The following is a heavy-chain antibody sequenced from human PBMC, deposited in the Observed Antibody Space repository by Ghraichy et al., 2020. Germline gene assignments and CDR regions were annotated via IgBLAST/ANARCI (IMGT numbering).Heavy chain of an antibody. CDR3: ARALTYVGFDY. V-gene: IGHV4-30-2*01. CDR1: GGAISSSAYS. D-gene: IGHD3-10*01. J-gene: IGHJ4*02. Sequence: SETLSLTCAVSGGAISSSAYSWTWVRQPPEKGLEWIAYVYYDGSTYYNPSLKSRFTISLDNSKNQFSLELTSVTAADTAVYYCARALTYVGFDYWGQGTLVTVSS. CDR2: VYYDGST.